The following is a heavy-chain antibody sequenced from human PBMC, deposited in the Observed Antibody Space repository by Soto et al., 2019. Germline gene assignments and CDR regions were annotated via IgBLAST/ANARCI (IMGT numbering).Heavy chain of an antibody. CDR2: IYYSGST. CDR1: GGSISSGDYY. CDR3: ASQLRFLARMDV. V-gene: IGHV4-30-4*01. Sequence: PSETLSLTCTVSGGSISSGDYYWSWIRQPPGKGLEWIGYIYYSGSTYYNPSLKSRVTISVDTSKNQFSLKLSSVTAADTAVYYCASQLRFLARMDVWGQGTTVTVSS. D-gene: IGHD3-3*01. J-gene: IGHJ6*02.